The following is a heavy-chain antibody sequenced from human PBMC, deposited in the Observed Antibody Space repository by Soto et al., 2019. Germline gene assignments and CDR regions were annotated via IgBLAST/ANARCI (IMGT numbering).Heavy chain of an antibody. Sequence: QPGGSLRLSCAASGLTFDDYAMHWVRQAPGKGLEWVSGVSWNSERIGYADSVEGRFTVSRDNAEKSLYLQMNSLRAEDTAFYYCVLSRSYDREFDYWGQGTLVTVSS. D-gene: IGHD1-26*01. CDR3: VLSRSYDREFDY. V-gene: IGHV3-9*01. CDR1: GLTFDDYA. CDR2: VSWNSERI. J-gene: IGHJ4*02.